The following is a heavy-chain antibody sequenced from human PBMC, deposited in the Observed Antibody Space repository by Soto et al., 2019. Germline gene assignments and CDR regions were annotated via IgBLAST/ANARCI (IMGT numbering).Heavy chain of an antibody. J-gene: IGHJ6*02. CDR1: GGSISSGGYY. CDR2: IYYSGST. CDR3: ARGKYSSPRGGLDV. V-gene: IGHV4-31*01. D-gene: IGHD4-4*01. Sequence: SETLSLTCTVSGGSISSGGYYWSWIRQHPGKGLEWIGYIYYSGSTYYNPSFQGQVTISADKSIQTAYLQWGSLKASDSALYYCARGKYSSPRGGLDVWGQGTPVTVSS.